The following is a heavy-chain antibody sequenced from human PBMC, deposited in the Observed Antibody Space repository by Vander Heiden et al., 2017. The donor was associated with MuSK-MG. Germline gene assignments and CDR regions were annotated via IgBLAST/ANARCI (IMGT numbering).Heavy chain of an antibody. J-gene: IGHJ4*02. CDR2: ISYDTRVD. CDR3: TKEVREDIQVVLAGIHPYYFDL. D-gene: IGHD2-15*01. Sequence: QVQLVESVGGVVQPGGSLRISCTASGFTFRTVGMHWVRQAPGKGLEWVAVISYDTRVDDYASSVKGRFTISRDNSRNTLYLQMSGLRTEDTALYFCTKEVREDIQVVLAGIHPYYFDLWGRGTSVTV. V-gene: IGHV3-30*18. CDR1: GFTFRTVG.